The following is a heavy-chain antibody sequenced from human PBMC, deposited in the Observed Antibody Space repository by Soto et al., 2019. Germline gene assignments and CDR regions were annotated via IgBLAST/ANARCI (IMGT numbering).Heavy chain of an antibody. CDR1: GFTFSSYA. Sequence: GGSLRLSCAASGFTFSSYAMHWVRQAPGKGLEWVAVISYDGSNKYYADSVKGRFTISRDNSKNTLYLQMNSLRAEDTAVYYCARELVVVVPAAKWSNYYYGMDVWGQGTTVTVSS. V-gene: IGHV3-30-3*01. CDR2: ISYDGSNK. CDR3: ARELVVVVPAAKWSNYYYGMDV. J-gene: IGHJ6*02. D-gene: IGHD2-2*01.